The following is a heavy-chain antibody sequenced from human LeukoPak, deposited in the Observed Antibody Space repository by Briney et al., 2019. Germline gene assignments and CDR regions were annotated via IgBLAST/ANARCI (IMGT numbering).Heavy chain of an antibody. CDR3: AKSSVRGVDSFDY. CDR2: ISGTGVNT. Sequence: GGSLRLSCAASGFTFSNFAMSWVRQPQGKGLEWVSSISGTGVNTHCADSARGRFTISRDYSKNTLYLRMSSLRAEDTAVYYCAKSSVRGVDSFDYWGQGTLVTVSS. D-gene: IGHD3-10*01. CDR1: GFTFSNFA. J-gene: IGHJ4*02. V-gene: IGHV3-23*01.